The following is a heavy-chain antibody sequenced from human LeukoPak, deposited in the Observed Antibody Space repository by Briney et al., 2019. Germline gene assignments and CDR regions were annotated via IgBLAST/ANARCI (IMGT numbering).Heavy chain of an antibody. CDR3: ASIKAGENFDY. CDR2: ISSSGSTI. CDR1: GSTFSSYE. D-gene: IGHD7-27*01. J-gene: IGHJ4*02. V-gene: IGHV3-48*03. Sequence: GGSLRLSCAASGSTFSSYEMNWVRQAPGKGLEWVSYISSSGSTIYYADSVKGRFTISRDNAKNSLYLQMNSLRAEDTAVYYCASIKAGENFDYWGQGTLVTVSS.